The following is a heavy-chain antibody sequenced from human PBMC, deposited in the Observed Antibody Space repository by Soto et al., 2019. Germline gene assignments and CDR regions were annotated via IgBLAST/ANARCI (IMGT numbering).Heavy chain of an antibody. V-gene: IGHV1-2*04. J-gene: IGHJ5*02. CDR2: INPNSGGT. D-gene: IGHD2-15*01. Sequence: ASVKVSCKASGYTFTCYYMHWVRQAPGQGLEWMGWINPNSGGTNYAQKFQGWVTMTRDTSISTAYMELSRLRSDDTAVYYCARDATGYCSGGSCPPFDPWGQGTLVTVSS. CDR3: ARDATGYCSGGSCPPFDP. CDR1: GYTFTCYY.